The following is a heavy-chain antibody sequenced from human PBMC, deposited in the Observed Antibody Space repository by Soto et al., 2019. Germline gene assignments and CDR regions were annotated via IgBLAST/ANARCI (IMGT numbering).Heavy chain of an antibody. J-gene: IGHJ1*01. CDR3: ASRLGGDSRSFGH. V-gene: IGHV4-34*01. CDR1: GGSFSGYY. CDR2: INHSGTT. Sequence: PSETLSLPCAVYGGSFSGYYWSWIRQAPGKGLEWIGEINHSGTTNYNPSLKSRVTRSVDTSKNQFSLKQSSVTAPDTAVYYCASRLGGDSRSFGHWGQGTLVTVSS. D-gene: IGHD3-22*01.